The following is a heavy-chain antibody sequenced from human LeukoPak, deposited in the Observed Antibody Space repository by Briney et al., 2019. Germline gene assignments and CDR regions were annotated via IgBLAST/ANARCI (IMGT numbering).Heavy chain of an antibody. D-gene: IGHD6-13*01. CDR2: IYYSGST. CDR1: GGSISSYY. J-gene: IGHJ6*03. CDR3: ARVLAAAGSYYYYYMDV. Sequence: SETLSLTCTVSGGSISSYYWSWIRQPPGKGLEWIGYIYYSGSTNYNPSLKSRVTISVDTSKNQFSLKLSSVTAADTAVYYCARVLAAAGSYYYYYMDVWGKGTTVTVSS. V-gene: IGHV4-59*12.